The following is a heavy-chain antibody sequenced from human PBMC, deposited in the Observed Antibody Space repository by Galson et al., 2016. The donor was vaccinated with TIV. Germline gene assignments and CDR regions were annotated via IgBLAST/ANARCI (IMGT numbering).Heavy chain of an antibody. J-gene: IGHJ3*02. CDR2: ITSKTYGATT. V-gene: IGHV3-49*03. CDR1: GFTFGHYA. D-gene: IGHD1-1*01. Sequence: SLRLSCAASGFTFGHYAVNWFRQAPGKGLEWVGFITSKTYGATTEYAASVKGRFTISGDDSRNIAYLQMNSLKTEDTAVYYCTRTAMGSTRNAFDIWGQGTVVTVSS. CDR3: TRTAMGSTRNAFDI.